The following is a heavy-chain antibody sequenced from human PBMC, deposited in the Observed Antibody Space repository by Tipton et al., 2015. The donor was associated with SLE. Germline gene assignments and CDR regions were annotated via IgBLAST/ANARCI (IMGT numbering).Heavy chain of an antibody. CDR1: GGSISSYH. CDR2: IYYSGST. D-gene: IGHD1-26*01. Sequence: LRLSCTVSGGSISSYHWSWIRQPPGKGLEWIGYIYYSGSTNYNPSLKSRVTISVDTSKNQFSLKLSSVTAADTAVHYCARGSGYFDYWGQGTLVTVSS. CDR3: ARGSGYFDY. V-gene: IGHV4-59*01. J-gene: IGHJ4*02.